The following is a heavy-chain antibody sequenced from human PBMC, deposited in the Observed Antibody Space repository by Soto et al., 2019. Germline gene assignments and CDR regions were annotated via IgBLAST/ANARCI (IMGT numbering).Heavy chain of an antibody. Sequence: QVQLVESGGGVVQPGRSLRLSCAASGFTFSSYGMHWVRQAPGKGLEWVAVISYDGSNKYYAASVKGRFTISRDNSKNTRYLQMNSLRAEDTAVYYCAKDKVGANDYWDQGTLVTVSS. CDR3: AKDKVGANDY. J-gene: IGHJ4*02. CDR1: GFTFSSYG. D-gene: IGHD1-26*01. V-gene: IGHV3-30*18. CDR2: ISYDGSNK.